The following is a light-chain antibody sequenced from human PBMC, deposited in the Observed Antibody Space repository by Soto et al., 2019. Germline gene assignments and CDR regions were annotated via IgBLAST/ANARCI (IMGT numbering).Light chain of an antibody. Sequence: QSVLTQPPSVSEAPGRRVTISCSGSSFNIANKAVNWYQQLPGKAPQLLIYRNYLRPSGVPDRFSASKSATSASLAISGLRSDDEADYYCGAWDDSLSGWVFGGGTKLTVL. V-gene: IGLV1-36*01. J-gene: IGLJ3*02. CDR1: SFNIANKA. CDR3: GAWDDSLSGWV. CDR2: RNY.